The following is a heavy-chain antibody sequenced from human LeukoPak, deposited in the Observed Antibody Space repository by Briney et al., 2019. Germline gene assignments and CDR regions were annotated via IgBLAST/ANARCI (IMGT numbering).Heavy chain of an antibody. D-gene: IGHD4-11*01. Sequence: GGSLRLSCAASGFAFSTYAMAWVRQVPGKGLEWVSTVSVTGETTYYADSVKGRFIISRDNSKNTLSLQMSSLRTDDSALYYCAKWATVAPGDFWGQGTLVTVS. V-gene: IGHV3-23*01. J-gene: IGHJ4*02. CDR3: AKWATVAPGDF. CDR2: VSVTGETT. CDR1: GFAFSTYA.